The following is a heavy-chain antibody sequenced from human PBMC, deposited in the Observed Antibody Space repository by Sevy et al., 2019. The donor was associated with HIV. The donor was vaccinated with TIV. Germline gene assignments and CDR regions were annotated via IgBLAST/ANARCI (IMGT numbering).Heavy chain of an antibody. D-gene: IGHD2-8*02. CDR1: GFTFSYYG. CDR2: ITYDGSNK. Sequence: GGSLRLSCAASGFTFSYYGIHWVRQAPGKGLEWVAFITYDGSNKHYADSVKGRFTTSRDNSENTLYLQMNSLRAEDTAMYYCARDRKVVLVVYAIPFDAFDIWGQGTLVTVSS. V-gene: IGHV3-30*02. CDR3: ARDRKVVLVVYAIPFDAFDI. J-gene: IGHJ3*02.